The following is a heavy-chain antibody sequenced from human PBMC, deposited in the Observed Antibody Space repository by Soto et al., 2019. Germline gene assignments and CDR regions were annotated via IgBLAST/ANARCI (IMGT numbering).Heavy chain of an antibody. CDR3: ARAKAPLYSSSRYWFDP. V-gene: IGHV4-31*03. CDR1: GGSISSGGYY. J-gene: IGHJ5*02. D-gene: IGHD6-13*01. CDR2: IYYSGST. Sequence: SETLSLACTVSGGSISSGGYYWSWIRQHPGKGLEWIGYIYYSGSTYYNPSLKSRVTISVDTSKNQFSLKLSSVTAADTAVYYCARAKAPLYSSSRYWFDPWGQGTLVTVSS.